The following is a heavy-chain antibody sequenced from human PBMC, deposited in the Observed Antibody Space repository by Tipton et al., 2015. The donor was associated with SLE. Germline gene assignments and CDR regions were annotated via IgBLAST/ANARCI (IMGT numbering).Heavy chain of an antibody. CDR2: ITSTRDYT. CDR1: GFTFGDYY. D-gene: IGHD2-2*02. CDR3: ARVGQVPAAIAGLDAFDI. V-gene: IGHV3-11*06. J-gene: IGHJ3*02. Sequence: SLRLSCAASGFTFGDYYTSWIRQAPGKGLEWVSYITSTRDYTTYAGSVKDRFTISRDNAKNSLFLQMNSLTAEDTAVYYCARVGQVPAAIAGLDAFDIWGQGTMVTVS.